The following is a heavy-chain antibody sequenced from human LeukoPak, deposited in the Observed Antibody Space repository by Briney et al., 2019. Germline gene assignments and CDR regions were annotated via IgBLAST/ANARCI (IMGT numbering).Heavy chain of an antibody. CDR1: GGSISSYY. V-gene: IGHV4-59*08. D-gene: IGHD3-22*01. Sequence: PSETLSLTCTVSGGSISSYYWSWIRQPPGKGLEWIGYIYYSGSTNYNPSLKSRVTISVDTPKNQFSLKPSSVTAADTAVYYCARRRDSSGYVDYWGQGTLVTVSS. J-gene: IGHJ4*02. CDR2: IYYSGST. CDR3: ARRRDSSGYVDY.